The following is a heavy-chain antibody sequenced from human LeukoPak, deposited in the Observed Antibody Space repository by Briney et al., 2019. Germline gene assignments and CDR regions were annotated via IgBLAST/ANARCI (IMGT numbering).Heavy chain of an antibody. CDR3: ARGEGSGYYYFSPAIGSWYFDL. CDR1: GFSISYKY. V-gene: IGHV3-53*01. Sequence: GGSLRLSCTSSGFSISYKYMSWVRQAPGKGLEWVSTSYSDGGTYYADSLKGRFTISRDASKNTLYLQMHSLRAEDTAVYYCARGEGSGYYYFSPAIGSWYFDLWGRGTLVTVSS. D-gene: IGHD3-22*01. CDR2: SYSDGGT. J-gene: IGHJ2*01.